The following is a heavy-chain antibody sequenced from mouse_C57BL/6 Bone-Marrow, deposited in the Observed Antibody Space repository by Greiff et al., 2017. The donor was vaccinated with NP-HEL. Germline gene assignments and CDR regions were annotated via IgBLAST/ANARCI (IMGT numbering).Heavy chain of an antibody. J-gene: IGHJ1*03. CDR2: ILPGSGST. CDR1: GYTFTGYW. V-gene: IGHV1-9*01. Sequence: VKLLESGAELMKPGASVKLSCKATGYTFTGYWIEWVKQRPGHGLEWIGEILPGSGSTNYNEKFKGKATFTADTSSNTAYMQLSSLTTEDSAIYYCAREGTVVAIPLGYFDVWGTGTTVTVSS. CDR3: AREGTVVAIPLGYFDV. D-gene: IGHD1-1*01.